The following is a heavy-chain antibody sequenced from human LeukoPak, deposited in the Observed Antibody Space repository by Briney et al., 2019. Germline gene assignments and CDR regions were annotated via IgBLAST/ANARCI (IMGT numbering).Heavy chain of an antibody. Sequence: ASVKVSCKVSGYTLTELSMHRVREAPGKGLEWMGGFDPEDGETIYAQKFQGRVTMTEDTSTDTAYMELSSLRSEDTAVYYCATSKGLLLSLDYWGQGTLVTVSS. CDR2: FDPEDGET. CDR1: GYTLTELS. D-gene: IGHD2-21*02. J-gene: IGHJ4*02. CDR3: ATSKGLLLSLDY. V-gene: IGHV1-24*01.